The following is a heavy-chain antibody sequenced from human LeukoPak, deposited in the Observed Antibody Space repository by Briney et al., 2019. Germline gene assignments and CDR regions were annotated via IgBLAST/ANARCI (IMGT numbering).Heavy chain of an antibody. CDR2: FDPEDGEDGET. J-gene: IGHJ4*02. D-gene: IGHD3-9*01. CDR1: GYRLIEVA. CDR3: AMTDRYAGRPFDY. V-gene: IGHV1-24*01. Sequence: GASVKVSCKVSGYRLIEVAMHWVRQDPGKGLEWVGSFDPEDGEDGETHYAQKFQGRVTMTEDASTDTAYMELTSLSSEDTALYYCAMTDRYAGRPFDYWGQGTPVTASS.